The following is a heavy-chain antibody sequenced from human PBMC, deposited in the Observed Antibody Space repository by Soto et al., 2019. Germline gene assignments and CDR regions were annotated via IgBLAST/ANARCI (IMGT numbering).Heavy chain of an antibody. J-gene: IGHJ5*01. CDR2: ISLYSDGT. D-gene: IGHD2-2*01. Sequence: VASVKVSCKTSGYTFSNYGITWVRQAPGQPLEWLGWISLYSDGTNYAQKFQGRVSMTTDTSTTTAYMELRSLRSGDTAVYHCARVVPGAEAWFGPWGQGTLVTVSS. CDR3: ARVVPGAEAWFGP. CDR1: GYTFSNYG. V-gene: IGHV1-18*01.